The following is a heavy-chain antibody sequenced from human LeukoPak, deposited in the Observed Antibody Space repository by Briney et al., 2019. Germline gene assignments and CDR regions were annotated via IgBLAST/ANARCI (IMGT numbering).Heavy chain of an antibody. CDR1: GFTFSDYY. V-gene: IGHV3-11*01. D-gene: IGHD5-24*01. CDR3: AREVEMATTPFDY. Sequence: GGALRLSCAAAGFTFSDYYMSWIRQAPGKRLEWVSYISSSGSTIYYADSVKGRFTICRDNAKNSLYLQMNSLRAEDTAVYYCAREVEMATTPFDYWGQGTLVTVSS. J-gene: IGHJ4*02. CDR2: ISSSGSTI.